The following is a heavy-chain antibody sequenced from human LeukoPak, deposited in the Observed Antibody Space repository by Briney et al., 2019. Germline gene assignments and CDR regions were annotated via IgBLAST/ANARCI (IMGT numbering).Heavy chain of an antibody. CDR1: GYTFTGYY. V-gene: IGHV1-2*02. CDR3: ARVVVVVVAATPSVYFDY. CDR2: INPNSGGT. D-gene: IGHD2-15*01. Sequence: ASVEVSCKASGYTFTGYYMHWVRQAPGQGLEWMGWINPNSGGTNYAQKFQGRVTMTRDTSISTAYMELSRLRSDDTAVYYCARVVVVVVAATPSVYFDYWGQGTLVTVSS. J-gene: IGHJ4*02.